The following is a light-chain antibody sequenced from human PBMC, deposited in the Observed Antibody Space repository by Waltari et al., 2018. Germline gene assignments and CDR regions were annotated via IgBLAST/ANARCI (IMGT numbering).Light chain of an antibody. CDR3: QQYSSFWT. CDR2: YAS. Sequence: DIQMTQSPSTLSASVGDRVTITCRASQPITTWVAWYQQKPGQAPHLRIYYASRLEFGVPTRFSGSGSGTEFTLTISSLRPDDFATYYCQQYSSFWTFGQGTKVEIK. V-gene: IGKV1-5*01. J-gene: IGKJ1*01. CDR1: QPITTW.